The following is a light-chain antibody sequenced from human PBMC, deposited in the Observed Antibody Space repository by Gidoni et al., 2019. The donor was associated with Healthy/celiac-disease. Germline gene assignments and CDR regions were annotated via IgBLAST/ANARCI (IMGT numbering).Light chain of an antibody. V-gene: IGLV3-21*02. CDR2: DDR. J-gene: IGLJ2*01. Sequence: SDVPTQPPSVAVAPGQTARITCGGNNIGSKSVHWYQQKPGQAPVLVVYDDRDRPSGIPERCSGSNSGNTATLTISRVEAGDEADYYCRVWDSSSDHPVVFGGGTKLTVL. CDR1: NIGSKS. CDR3: RVWDSSSDHPVV.